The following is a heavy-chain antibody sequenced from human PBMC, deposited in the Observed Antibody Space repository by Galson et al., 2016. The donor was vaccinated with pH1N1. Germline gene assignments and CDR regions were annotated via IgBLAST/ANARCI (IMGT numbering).Heavy chain of an antibody. V-gene: IGHV2-5*02. J-gene: IGHJ4*02. D-gene: IGHD1-26*01. CDR2: IYWDDDK. CDR1: GFSLSTSGVG. CDR3: AHNTEWELGAYFDY. Sequence: PALVKPTQTLTLTCTFSGFSLSTSGVGVGWIRQPPGKALEWLALIYWDDDKRYSPSLKSRLTITKDTSKNQVVLTMTNMDPVDTATYYCAHNTEWELGAYFDYWGQGTLVTVSS.